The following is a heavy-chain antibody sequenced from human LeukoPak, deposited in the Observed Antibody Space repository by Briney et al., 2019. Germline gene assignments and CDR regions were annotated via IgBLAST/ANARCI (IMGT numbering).Heavy chain of an antibody. CDR1: GYTFTSYY. V-gene: IGHV1-46*01. J-gene: IGHJ4*02. CDR2: INPSGGST. CDR3: ARGEQWLLPGDY. Sequence: ASVKVSCKASGYTFTSYYLHWVRQAPGQGLEWMGIINPSGGSTSYAQKFQGRVTMTRDTSISTAYMEVISLTSDDTAVYYCARGEQWLLPGDYWGQGTLVTVSS. D-gene: IGHD6-19*01.